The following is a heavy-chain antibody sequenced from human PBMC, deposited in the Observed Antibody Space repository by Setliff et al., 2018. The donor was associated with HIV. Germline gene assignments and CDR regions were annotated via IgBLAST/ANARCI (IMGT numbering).Heavy chain of an antibody. V-gene: IGHV4-34*01. J-gene: IGHJ5*01. CDR3: AREGGTGRSSWYGAYWYDS. Sequence: PPETLSLTCAVYGGSFSGYYWTWIRQPPGKGLEWIGDINRSGKTNYNRSLKSRVTISLDTSKNQFSLRLTSVTAADTAVYYCAREGGTGRSSWYGAYWYDSWGQGTLVTVSS. CDR2: INRSGKT. CDR1: GGSFSGYY. D-gene: IGHD6-13*01.